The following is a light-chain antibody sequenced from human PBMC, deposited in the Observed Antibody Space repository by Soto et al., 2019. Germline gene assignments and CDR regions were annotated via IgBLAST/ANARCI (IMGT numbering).Light chain of an antibody. Sequence: EIVLTQSPGTLSLSPGDSATLSCRASQSVSRNYLAWYQQKPGQAPRLLIFDASSRATGIPDRFSGSGSETDLTLTISRLEAEDFAVYHCQRYGTSPLTFGGGTKLEIK. CDR2: DAS. CDR3: QRYGTSPLT. CDR1: QSVSRNY. V-gene: IGKV3-20*01. J-gene: IGKJ4*02.